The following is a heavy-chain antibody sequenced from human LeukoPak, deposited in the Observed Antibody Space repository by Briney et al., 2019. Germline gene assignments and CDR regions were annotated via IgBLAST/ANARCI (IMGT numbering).Heavy chain of an antibody. CDR3: AREGPLRYFDWLLKPPSYGMDV. CDR2: ISAYNGNT. J-gene: IGHJ6*04. V-gene: IGHV1-18*04. CDR1: GYTFTSYG. D-gene: IGHD3-9*01. Sequence: ASVKVSCKASGYTFTSYGISWVRQAPGQGLEWMGWISAYNGNTNYAQKLQGRVTMTTDTSTSTAYMELRSLRSDDTAVYYCAREGPLRYFDWLLKPPSYGMDVWGKGTTVTVSS.